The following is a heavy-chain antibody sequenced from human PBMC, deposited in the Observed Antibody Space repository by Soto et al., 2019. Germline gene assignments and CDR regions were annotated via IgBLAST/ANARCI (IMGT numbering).Heavy chain of an antibody. V-gene: IGHV4-30-4*01. CDR1: GGSINSGGYC. J-gene: IGHJ4*02. Sequence: SETLSLTCTVSGGSINSGGYCWSWIRQHPGKGLEWIGFISYSGSTYYSTSLKSRVTISVDTSKSQFSLNLSFVTAADTAVYYCATMGTPATGLYFFDYWGQGSLVTVSS. CDR3: ATMGTPATGLYFFDY. CDR2: ISYSGST. D-gene: IGHD2-15*01.